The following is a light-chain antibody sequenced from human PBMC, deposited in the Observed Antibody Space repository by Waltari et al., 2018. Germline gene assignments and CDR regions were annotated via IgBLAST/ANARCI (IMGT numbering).Light chain of an antibody. CDR2: DVS. Sequence: IVLTRSPATLSLSPGERATLSCRASQSIGSYLACYQHGPGQPPRLLIYDVSKRATGIPARFSGRGSGTDFTLTISSLEPEDFAVYYCQQRSGDWWTFGQGTKVEIK. J-gene: IGKJ1*01. CDR1: QSIGSY. V-gene: IGKV3-11*01. CDR3: QQRSGDWWT.